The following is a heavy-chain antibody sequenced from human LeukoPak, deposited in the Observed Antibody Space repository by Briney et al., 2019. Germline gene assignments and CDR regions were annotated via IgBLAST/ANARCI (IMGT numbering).Heavy chain of an antibody. D-gene: IGHD6-19*01. J-gene: IGHJ6*04. CDR1: GFTFSRYW. V-gene: IGHV3-7*03. Sequence: RGSLRLSCAASGFTFSRYWMRWVRQAPGKGLEWVASIKEDGSEKYYVDSVKGRFIISRDNAKNSLSLQMNSLRAEDTAVYYCARDFWQWLIRVYYYYGMDVWGKGTTVTVSS. CDR3: ARDFWQWLIRVYYYYGMDV. CDR2: IKEDGSEK.